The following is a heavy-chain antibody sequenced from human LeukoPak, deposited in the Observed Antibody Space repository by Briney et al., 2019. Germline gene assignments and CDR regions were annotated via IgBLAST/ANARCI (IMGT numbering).Heavy chain of an antibody. CDR2: IKQDGSEK. J-gene: IGHJ4*02. CDR1: GFTFSSYW. Sequence: PGGSLRLSCAASGFTFSSYWMSWVRQAPGKGLEWVANIKQDGSEKYYVDSVKGRFTISRDNAKNSLYLQMNSLRAEDTAVYYCARAYYDILTGYDYWGQGTLVTVSS. CDR3: ARAYYDILTGYDY. V-gene: IGHV3-7*01. D-gene: IGHD3-9*01.